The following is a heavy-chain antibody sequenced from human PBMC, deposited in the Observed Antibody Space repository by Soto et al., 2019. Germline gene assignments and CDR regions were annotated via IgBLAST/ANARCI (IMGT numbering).Heavy chain of an antibody. Sequence: QLQLQESGPGLVKPSETLSLTCTVSGGSISSSSYYWGWIRQPPGKGLEWIGSIYYSGSTYYNPSLKSRVTISVDTSKNQFSLKLSSVTAADTAVYYCASSRGGSWSPFLWYYYYGMDVWGQGTTVTVSS. D-gene: IGHD6-13*01. CDR1: GGSISSSSYY. CDR3: ASSRGGSWSPFLWYYYYGMDV. V-gene: IGHV4-39*01. J-gene: IGHJ6*02. CDR2: IYYSGST.